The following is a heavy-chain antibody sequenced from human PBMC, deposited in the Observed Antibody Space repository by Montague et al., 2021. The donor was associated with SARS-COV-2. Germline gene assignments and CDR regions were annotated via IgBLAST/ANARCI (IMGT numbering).Heavy chain of an antibody. D-gene: IGHD6-13*01. Sequence: SETLSLTCTVSGGSISSYYWSWIRQPPGKGLEWIGYIFNSGNTNXXPSLKSRVTISVDTSKNQLSLRLRSVTAADTAVYYCVRVGVSNWYSFFDYWGPGTPVTVSS. CDR1: GGSISSYY. V-gene: IGHV4-59*01. CDR2: IFNSGNT. CDR3: VRVGVSNWYSFFDY. J-gene: IGHJ4*02.